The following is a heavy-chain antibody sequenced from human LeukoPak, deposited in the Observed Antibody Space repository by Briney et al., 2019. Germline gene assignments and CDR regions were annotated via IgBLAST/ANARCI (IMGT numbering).Heavy chain of an antibody. D-gene: IGHD3-22*01. CDR3: ARDTYYYDSSGYYRLDY. CDR2: IYYSGST. Sequence: SETLSLTCTVSGGSISSSSYYWGWIRQPPGKGLEWIGSIYYSGSTYYNPSLKSRVTISVDTSKNQFSLKLSSVTAADTAVYYCARDTYYYDSSGYYRLDYWGQGTLVTVSS. V-gene: IGHV4-39*07. CDR1: GGSISSSSYY. J-gene: IGHJ4*02.